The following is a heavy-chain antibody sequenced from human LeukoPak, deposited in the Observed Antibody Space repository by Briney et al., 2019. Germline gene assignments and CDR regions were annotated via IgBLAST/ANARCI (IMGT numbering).Heavy chain of an antibody. D-gene: IGHD2-2*01. CDR2: ISAYNGNT. V-gene: IGHV1-18*01. CDR1: GGTFSSYA. J-gene: IGHJ6*02. CDR3: ARDSACSSTSCYYYYYGMDV. Sequence: GASVKVSCKASGGTFSSYAISWVRQAPGQGLEWMGWISAYNGNTNYAQKLQGRVTMTTDTSTSTAYMELRSLRSDDTAVYYCARDSACSSTSCYYYYYGMDVWGQGTTVTVSS.